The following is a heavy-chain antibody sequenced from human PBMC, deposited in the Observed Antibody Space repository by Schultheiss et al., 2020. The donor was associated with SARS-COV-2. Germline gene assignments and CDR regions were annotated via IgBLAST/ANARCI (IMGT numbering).Heavy chain of an antibody. Sequence: ASVKVSCKASGYTFTGYYMHWVRQAPGQGLEWMGWISAYNGNTNYAQKLQGRVTMTTDTSTSTAFMELRSLRSDDTAVYYCARVGWEPDYYYYGMDVWGQGTTVTVSS. J-gene: IGHJ6*02. D-gene: IGHD1-26*01. V-gene: IGHV1-18*04. CDR3: ARVGWEPDYYYYGMDV. CDR1: GYTFTGYY. CDR2: ISAYNGNT.